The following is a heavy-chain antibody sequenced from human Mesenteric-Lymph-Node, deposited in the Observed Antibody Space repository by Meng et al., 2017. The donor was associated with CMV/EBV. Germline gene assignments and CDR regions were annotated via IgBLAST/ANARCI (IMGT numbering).Heavy chain of an antibody. D-gene: IGHD3-3*01. Sequence: GESLKISCTASGFTFGDYAMSWVRQAPGKGLEWVSPITASGGSTYYADSVKGRFTISRDNSKNTLYLQMNSLRAEDTAVYYCAKTNYDFWSPSDYWGQGTLVTVSS. V-gene: IGHV3-23*01. CDR3: AKTNYDFWSPSDY. J-gene: IGHJ4*02. CDR2: ITASGGST. CDR1: GFTFGDYA.